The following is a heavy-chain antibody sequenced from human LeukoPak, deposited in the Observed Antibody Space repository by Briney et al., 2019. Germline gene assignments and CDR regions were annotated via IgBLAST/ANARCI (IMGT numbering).Heavy chain of an antibody. J-gene: IGHJ6*02. D-gene: IGHD2-2*01. CDR2: IYSTGSA. CDR3: ASTHCASPSCYSYYYSGLDV. Sequence: TLCLTCAVSGGSISSGTHYWNWIRQHPGQGLEWIGHIYSTGSAYYNPSLMSRVSISIDTSENQFSLKLSSVTAADTAVYYCASTHCASPSCYSYYYSGLDVWGQGTTVIVSS. CDR1: GGSISSGTHY. V-gene: IGHV4-31*11.